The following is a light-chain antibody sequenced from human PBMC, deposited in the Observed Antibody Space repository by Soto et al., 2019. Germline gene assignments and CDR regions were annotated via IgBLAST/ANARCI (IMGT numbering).Light chain of an antibody. J-gene: IGKJ1*01. CDR3: LQDYNYPLT. CDR2: AAS. CDR1: QGIRND. V-gene: IGKV1-6*01. Sequence: ALQMTHSPSSLSASVGDRVTITCRASQGIRNDLGWYQQKPGKAPKLLIYAASSLQSGVPSRFSGSGSGTDFTLTISSLQPEDFATYYCLQDYNYPLTFGQGTKVDIK.